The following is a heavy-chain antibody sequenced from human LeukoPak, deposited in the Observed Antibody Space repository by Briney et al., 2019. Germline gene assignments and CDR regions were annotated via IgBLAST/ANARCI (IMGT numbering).Heavy chain of an antibody. CDR1: GFPFSNYA. J-gene: IGHJ4*02. Sequence: PGGSLRLSCAASGFPFSNYAMSWVRQAPGKGLEWVPSLISSGAVTYYADSVKGRFTISRDNSKNTVHLQMDSLRAEDSAVYYCVKNAGYSYGLYYFDYWGQGTLVTVSS. V-gene: IGHV3-23*01. D-gene: IGHD5-18*01. CDR3: VKNAGYSYGLYYFDY. CDR2: LISSGAVT.